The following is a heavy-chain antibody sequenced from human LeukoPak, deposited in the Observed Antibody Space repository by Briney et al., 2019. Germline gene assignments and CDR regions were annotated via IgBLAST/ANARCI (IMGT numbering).Heavy chain of an antibody. J-gene: IGHJ4*02. V-gene: IGHV3-33*01. Sequence: GGSLRLSCAASRFICSGHRMHWVRQAPGKGLEWVAVIWNDGGDKNYADSVKGRITITIDNSKNTLYLQMNSLRAEDTAVYYCTRGGGGSFPHYWGQGTLVTVSS. CDR2: IWNDGGDK. D-gene: IGHD2-21*01. CDR1: RFICSGHR. CDR3: TRGGGGSFPHY.